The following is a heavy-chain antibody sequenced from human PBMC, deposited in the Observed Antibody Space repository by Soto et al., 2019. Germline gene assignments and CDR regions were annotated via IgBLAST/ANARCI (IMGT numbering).Heavy chain of an antibody. CDR1: GFTFSSYS. CDR3: ARDNGDLGGAVDY. Sequence: EVQLVESGGGLVQPGGSLRLSCAASGFTFSSYSMNWVRQAPGKGLEWVSYISSSSSTIYYADSVKGRFTISRDNAKNSLYLQRNSLGAEDTAVYYCARDNGDLGGAVDYWGQGTLVTVSS. D-gene: IGHD4-17*01. V-gene: IGHV3-48*01. CDR2: ISSSSSTI. J-gene: IGHJ4*02.